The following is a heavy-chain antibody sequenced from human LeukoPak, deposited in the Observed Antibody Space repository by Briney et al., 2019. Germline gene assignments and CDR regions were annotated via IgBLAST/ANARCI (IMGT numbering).Heavy chain of an antibody. CDR1: GFTFSSYG. CDR3: AKDRYSSSWYYFDY. Sequence: GGSLRLSCAASGFTFSSYGMHWVRQAPGKGLEWVAFIRYDGSNKYYADSVKGRFTISRDNSKNTLYLQMNSLRAEDTAVYHCAKDRYSSSWYYFDYWGQGTLVTVSS. CDR2: IRYDGSNK. J-gene: IGHJ4*02. D-gene: IGHD6-13*01. V-gene: IGHV3-30*02.